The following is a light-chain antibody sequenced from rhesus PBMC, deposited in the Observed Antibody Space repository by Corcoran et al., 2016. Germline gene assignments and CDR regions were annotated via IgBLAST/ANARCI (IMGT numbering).Light chain of an antibody. V-gene: IGKV3-42*03. CDR2: GAS. CDR1: QSVSIS. Sequence: DIVLTQSPATLSLSPGERATLTCRASQSVSISLAWYQLKPGQVPRLLIDGASSRTTGIPDRFSGSGSGTDFTLTLRSLGPEDFAVYYCRQYSNWPRALSFGGGTKVEIK. J-gene: IGKJ4*01. CDR3: RQYSNWPRALS.